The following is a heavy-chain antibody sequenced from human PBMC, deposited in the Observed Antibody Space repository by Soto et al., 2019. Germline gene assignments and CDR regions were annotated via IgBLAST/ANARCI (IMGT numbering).Heavy chain of an antibody. CDR1: GGTFSSYA. CDR3: AREYSGYDYALFWFDP. Sequence: SVKVSCKASGGTFSSYAISWVRQAPGQGLEWMGGIIPIFGTANYAQKFQGRVTITAGESTSTAYMELSSLRSEDTAVYYCAREYSGYDYALFWFDPWGQGTLVTVSS. V-gene: IGHV1-69*13. CDR2: IIPIFGTA. J-gene: IGHJ5*02. D-gene: IGHD5-12*01.